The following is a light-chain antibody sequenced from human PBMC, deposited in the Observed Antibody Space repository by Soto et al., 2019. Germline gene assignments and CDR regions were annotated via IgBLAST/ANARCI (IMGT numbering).Light chain of an antibody. V-gene: IGKV1-17*03. CDR3: LQHNTYPHT. J-gene: IGKJ2*01. CDR2: AAS. CDR1: RGITNY. Sequence: DTQMTQSPSAMSASVGDRVTITCRASRGITNYVAWFQQKPGQVPKRLIYAASSLHRGVPSRFSGSGSGTEFTLPISRLQPEDFATYFCLQHNTYPHTFGQGTKLEIK.